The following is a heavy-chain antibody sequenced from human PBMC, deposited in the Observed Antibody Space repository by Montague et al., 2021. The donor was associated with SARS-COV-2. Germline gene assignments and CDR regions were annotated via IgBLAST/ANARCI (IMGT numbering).Heavy chain of an antibody. Sequence: SETLSLTCAVYGGSFSDYYWTWIRQPPGKGLEWLGEVNHSGRINYNPSLKSRVTFSIDTSKNQFSLKLISVTAADTAVYFCAREDRWNWFDPWGQGVLVTVSS. CDR2: VNHSGRI. J-gene: IGHJ5*02. V-gene: IGHV4-34*01. CDR3: AREDRWNWFDP. CDR1: GGSFSDYY. D-gene: IGHD5-24*01.